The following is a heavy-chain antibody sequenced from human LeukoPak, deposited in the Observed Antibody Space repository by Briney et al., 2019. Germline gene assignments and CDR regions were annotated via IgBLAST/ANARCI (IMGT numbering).Heavy chain of an antibody. V-gene: IGHV3-74*01. CDR3: ASTNRFDY. D-gene: IGHD2/OR15-2a*01. CDR1: GFTFGNYW. CDR2: INSDGSST. Sequence: GGSLRLSCEASGFTFGNYWMHWVRQAPGKGPVWVSRINSDGSSTTYADSVKGRFTISRDNAKNTLYLQMNSLRVEDTAVYYCASTNRFDYWGQGTLVTVSS. J-gene: IGHJ4*02.